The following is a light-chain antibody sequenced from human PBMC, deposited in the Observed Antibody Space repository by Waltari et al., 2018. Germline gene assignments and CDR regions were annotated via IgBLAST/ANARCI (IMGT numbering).Light chain of an antibody. CDR1: SNDVGGYNY. V-gene: IGLV2-14*03. CDR3: SSYTSSTLVV. CDR2: DVS. J-gene: IGLJ2*01. Sequence: QSALTQPASVSGSPGQSITISCTGTSNDVGGYNYVSWYQQHPGKAPKLMIYDVSNRPSGVSNLFSCSKSGNTASLTISGLQAEDEGNYYCSSYTSSTLVVFGGGTNLTVL.